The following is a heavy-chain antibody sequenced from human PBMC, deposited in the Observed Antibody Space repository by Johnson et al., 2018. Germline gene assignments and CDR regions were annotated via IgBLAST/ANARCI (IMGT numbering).Heavy chain of an antibody. CDR1: GFTFSNYG. Sequence: VQLVQSGGGLVQPGGSLRLSCAASGFTFSNYGMSWVRQAPGKGLEWVSCINGSGGKTYYADSVKGRFTISRDNSKNTLYLHMNSLRAGDTAVYYCARGLFGDYGDVEYFQHWGQGTLVTVSS. CDR3: ARGLFGDYGDVEYFQH. V-gene: IGHV3-23*04. J-gene: IGHJ1*01. D-gene: IGHD4-17*01. CDR2: INGSGGKT.